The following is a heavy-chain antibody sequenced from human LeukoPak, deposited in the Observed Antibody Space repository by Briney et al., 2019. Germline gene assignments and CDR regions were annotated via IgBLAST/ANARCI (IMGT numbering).Heavy chain of an antibody. CDR1: GDSISSSSYY. D-gene: IGHD1-1*01. V-gene: IGHV4-39*01. J-gene: IGHJ5*02. Sequence: PSETLSLTCTVSGDSISSSSYYWGWIRQPPGKGLEWIGTFYYGGSTYHNPSLKSRVTISVDTSKNQFSLNLISVTAADTALYYCGSGGQQLWPYEAFSPWGQGTLVTVPS. CDR2: FYYGGST. CDR3: GSGGQQLWPYEAFSP.